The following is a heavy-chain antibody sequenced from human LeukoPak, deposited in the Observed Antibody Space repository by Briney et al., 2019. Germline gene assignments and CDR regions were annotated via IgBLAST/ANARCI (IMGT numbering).Heavy chain of an antibody. CDR2: SSSSSSYI. CDR3: ARDLIAAGSEGSGY. D-gene: IGHD6-13*01. Sequence: GGSLRLSCAASGFTFSSYSMNWVRQAPGKGLEWVSSSSSSSSYIYYADSVKGRFTISRDNAKNSLYLQMNSLRAEDTAVYYCARDLIAAGSEGSGYWGQGTLVTVSS. V-gene: IGHV3-21*01. CDR1: GFTFSSYS. J-gene: IGHJ4*02.